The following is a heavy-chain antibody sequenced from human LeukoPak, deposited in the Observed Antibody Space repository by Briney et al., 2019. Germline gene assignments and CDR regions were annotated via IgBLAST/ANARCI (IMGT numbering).Heavy chain of an antibody. CDR2: ISGSGSGGST. Sequence: GGSLRLSCAASGFTFSSSAMSWVRQAPGKGPEWVSNISGSGSGGSTYYADSVKGRFTISRDNSKNTLYLQMNSLRAEDTAVYYCAKEQTGYSYGLPDAFDIWGQGTMVTVSS. CDR3: AKEQTGYSYGLPDAFDI. J-gene: IGHJ3*02. D-gene: IGHD5-18*01. CDR1: GFTFSSSA. V-gene: IGHV3-23*01.